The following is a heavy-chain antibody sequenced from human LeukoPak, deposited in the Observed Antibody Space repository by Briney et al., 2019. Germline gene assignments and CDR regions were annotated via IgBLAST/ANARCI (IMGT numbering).Heavy chain of an antibody. J-gene: IGHJ4*02. Sequence: SETLSLTCTVSGGSISSGSYYWSWIRQPAGKGLEWIGRIYTSGSTNYNPSLKSRVTISVDTSKNQFSLKLSSVTAADTAVYYCARQRMVAASIDYWGQGTLVTVSS. D-gene: IGHD2-15*01. CDR1: GGSISSGSYY. CDR2: IYTSGST. V-gene: IGHV4-61*02. CDR3: ARQRMVAASIDY.